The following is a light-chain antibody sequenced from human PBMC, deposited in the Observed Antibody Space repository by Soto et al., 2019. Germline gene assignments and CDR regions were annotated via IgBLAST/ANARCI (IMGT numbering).Light chain of an antibody. CDR2: EAI. Sequence: QSVLTQPPSASGSPGQSVTISCTGTSSDVGDYNYVSWYQQHPGKAPKLMIYEAIKRPSGVPHRFSGSKSGNTASLTVSGLQAEDEADYYCTSYAASNTYVFGTGTKLTVL. J-gene: IGLJ1*01. CDR3: TSYAASNTYV. CDR1: SSDVGDYNY. V-gene: IGLV2-8*01.